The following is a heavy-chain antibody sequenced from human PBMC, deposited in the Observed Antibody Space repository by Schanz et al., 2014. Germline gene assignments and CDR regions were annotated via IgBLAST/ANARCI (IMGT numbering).Heavy chain of an antibody. V-gene: IGHV3-30-3*01. CDR2: ISHDGNNK. CDR3: VRGIITMVRGGDVGAFDI. J-gene: IGHJ3*02. D-gene: IGHD3-10*01. CDR1: GFAFRSYA. Sequence: QAQLVESGGGVVQPGRSLRLSCAASGFAFRSYAMHWVRQAPGKGLEWAALISHDGNNKHYVDSVEGRFTISRDNSKSMLFLEMSSLRVEDTAVYYCVRGIITMVRGGDVGAFDIWGQGTMVTVSS.